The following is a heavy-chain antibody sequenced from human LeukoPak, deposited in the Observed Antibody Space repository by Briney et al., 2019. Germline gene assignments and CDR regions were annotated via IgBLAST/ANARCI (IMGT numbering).Heavy chain of an antibody. V-gene: IGHV3-74*01. Sequence: GGSLRLSCEASGFTFSIYWMHWVRQVPGKGLGWVSRINEYGSNTNYADSVKDRFIISRDNAKNTLYLQMNSLRAEDLAVYYCARDVAGSGSRWGQGTLVTVSS. J-gene: IGHJ4*02. CDR3: ARDVAGSGSR. CDR1: GFTFSIYW. CDR2: INEYGSNT. D-gene: IGHD3-10*01.